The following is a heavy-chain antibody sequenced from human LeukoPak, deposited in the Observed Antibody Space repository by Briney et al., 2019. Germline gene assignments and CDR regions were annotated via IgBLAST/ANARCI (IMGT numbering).Heavy chain of an antibody. CDR1: GYTFPANY. V-gene: IGHV1-2*02. CDR3: ARDQGYSGSYGASDY. D-gene: IGHD1-26*01. J-gene: IGHJ4*02. CDR2: INPNSGGS. Sequence: ASVKVSCKASGYTFPANYMHWVRQAPGQGLEWMGWINPNSGGSNCAQKFQGRVTMTRDTSISTAYMELTRLRSDDTAQYYCARDQGYSGSYGASDYWGQGTLVTVSS.